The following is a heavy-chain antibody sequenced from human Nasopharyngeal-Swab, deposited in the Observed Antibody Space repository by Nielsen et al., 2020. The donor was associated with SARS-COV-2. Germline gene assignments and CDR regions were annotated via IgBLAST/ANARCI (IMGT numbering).Heavy chain of an antibody. CDR2: IYYSGST. CDR3: ARGGSGWYPFDY. V-gene: IGHV4-59*01. CDR1: GGSISSYY. D-gene: IGHD6-19*01. J-gene: IGHJ4*02. Sequence: GSLRLSCTVSGGSISSYYWSWIRQPPGKGLEWIGYIYYSGSTNYNPSLKSRVTISVDTSKNQFSLKLSSVTAADTAVYYCARGGSGWYPFDYWGQGTLVTVSS.